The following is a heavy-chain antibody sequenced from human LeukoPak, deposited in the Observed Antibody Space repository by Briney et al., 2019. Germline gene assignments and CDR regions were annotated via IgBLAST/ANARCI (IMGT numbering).Heavy chain of an antibody. J-gene: IGHJ4*02. Sequence: ASVKVSCKASGYTFTGYYMHWVRQAPGQGLEWMGWINPNSGGTNYAQKFQGRVTMTRDTSISTVYMELSRLRSDDTAVYYCARSQYSSGWYDYWGQGTLVTVSS. CDR3: ARSQYSSGWYDY. V-gene: IGHV1-2*02. CDR2: INPNSGGT. CDR1: GYTFTGYY. D-gene: IGHD6-19*01.